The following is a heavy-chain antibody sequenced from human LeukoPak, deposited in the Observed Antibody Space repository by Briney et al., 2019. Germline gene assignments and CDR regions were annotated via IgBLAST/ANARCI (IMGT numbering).Heavy chain of an antibody. CDR2: IYYSGST. D-gene: IGHD6-19*01. CDR3: ASWDSSGWYGDAFDI. CDR1: GGSISSYY. Sequence: PSETLSLTCTVSGGSISSYYWSWIRQPPGKGLEWIGYIYYSGSTNYNPSLKSRVTISVDTSKNQFSLKLSSVTAADTAVYYCASWDSSGWYGDAFDIWGQGTMVTVSS. J-gene: IGHJ3*02. V-gene: IGHV4-59*01.